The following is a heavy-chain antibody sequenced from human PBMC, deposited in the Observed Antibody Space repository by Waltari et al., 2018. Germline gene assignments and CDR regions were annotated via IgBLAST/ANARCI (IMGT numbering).Heavy chain of an antibody. Sequence: QVQMVQSGAEVKKPGASVKVSCTASGCSFPAYYLHWVRQAAGQGLEWMGRINPNSGATTYAQMFQGRVTMTRDTSISTAYMEVTGLRSDDTAVYYCARVLSTVQLGIFAYWGQGTVVTVSS. V-gene: IGHV1-2*06. D-gene: IGHD7-27*01. CDR2: INPNSGAT. CDR3: ARVLSTVQLGIFAY. J-gene: IGHJ4*02. CDR1: GCSFPAYY.